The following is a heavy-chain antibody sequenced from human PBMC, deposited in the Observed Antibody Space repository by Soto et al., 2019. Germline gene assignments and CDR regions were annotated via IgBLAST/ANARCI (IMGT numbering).Heavy chain of an antibody. D-gene: IGHD1-26*01. CDR1: GLSFYSNV. V-gene: IGHV3-23*01. Sequence: GGSLRLSCAASGLSFYSNVMSWVRQAPGKGLEWVSAISSSGDSTYYADSVKGRFTISRDGSKSLVHLQMSSLRAEDTAVYYCARDFAVWSGSYNWRDAFDIGGQGTMVTVSS. CDR3: ARDFAVWSGSYNWRDAFDI. CDR2: ISSSGDST. J-gene: IGHJ3*02.